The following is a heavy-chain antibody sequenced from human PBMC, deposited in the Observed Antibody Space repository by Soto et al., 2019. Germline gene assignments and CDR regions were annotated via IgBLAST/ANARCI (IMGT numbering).Heavy chain of an antibody. CDR2: IYYSGST. D-gene: IGHD2-2*01. CDR3: ARIKDGNVPAALNTAYYYYMDV. Sequence: SETLSLTCTVSGGSISSYDWSWIRQPPGKGLEWIGYIYYSGSTNYNPSLKSRVTISVDTSKNQFSLQLSSVTAADTAVYYCARIKDGNVPAALNTAYYYYMDVWGKGPTVTVSS. J-gene: IGHJ6*03. V-gene: IGHV4-59*01. CDR1: GGSISSYD.